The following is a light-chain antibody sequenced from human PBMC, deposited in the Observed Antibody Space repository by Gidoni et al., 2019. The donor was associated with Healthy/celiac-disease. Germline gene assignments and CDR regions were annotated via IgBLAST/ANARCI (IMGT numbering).Light chain of an antibody. CDR3: QSYDSSLSGSVV. J-gene: IGLJ2*01. CDR1: SSNIGAGYD. Sequence: QSVLTQPPSXXXAPGQRVTISCTGSSSNIGAGYDVHWYQQLPGTAPKLLIYGTSNRPSGVPDRFSGSKSGTSASLSITGLQAEDEADYYCQSYDSSLSGSVVFGGGXKLTVL. CDR2: GTS. V-gene: IGLV1-40*01.